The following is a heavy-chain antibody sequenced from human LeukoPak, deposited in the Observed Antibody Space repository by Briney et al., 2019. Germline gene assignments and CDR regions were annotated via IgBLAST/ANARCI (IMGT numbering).Heavy chain of an antibody. J-gene: IGHJ4*02. Sequence: GGSLRLSCAASGFTFTNASMSWVRQAPGKGLEWVGRIRSKTDGATTDYAAPVKGRFTISRDDSQNTVYLQMNSLTTEDTAVYFCAHWDTTMVRVDYWGQGTLVTVSS. CDR3: AHWDTTMVRVDY. CDR1: GFTFTNAS. D-gene: IGHD5-18*01. CDR2: IRSKTDGATT. V-gene: IGHV3-15*01.